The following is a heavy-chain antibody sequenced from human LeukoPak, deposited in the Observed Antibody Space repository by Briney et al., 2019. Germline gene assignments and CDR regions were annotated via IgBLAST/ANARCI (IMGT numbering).Heavy chain of an antibody. CDR3: GASRQYVSAFDI. D-gene: IGHD3-16*01. CDR1: GFTFSSYE. Sequence: GGSVTPSCAASGFTFSSYELYWVRQAPGKGLEWISYISSSSTIIKYADSERGRFTISRDDARESLYLQMSSLRADDTAIYYCGASRQYVSAFDIWGRETVVPVSS. V-gene: IGHV3-48*03. J-gene: IGHJ3*02. CDR2: ISSSSTII.